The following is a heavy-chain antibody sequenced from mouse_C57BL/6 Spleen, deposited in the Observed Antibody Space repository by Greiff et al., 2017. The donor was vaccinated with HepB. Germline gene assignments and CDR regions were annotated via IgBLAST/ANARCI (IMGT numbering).Heavy chain of an antibody. Sequence: QVQLQQPGAELVKPGASVKLSCKASGYTFTSYWMQWVKQRPGQGLEWIGEIDPSDSYTNYNQKFKGKATLTVDPSSSTASMQLSSLTAEDSAVYYCAREGGIDYWGQGTTLTVSS. CDR1: GYTFTSYW. V-gene: IGHV1-50*01. CDR3: AREGGIDY. J-gene: IGHJ2*01. CDR2: IDPSDSYT.